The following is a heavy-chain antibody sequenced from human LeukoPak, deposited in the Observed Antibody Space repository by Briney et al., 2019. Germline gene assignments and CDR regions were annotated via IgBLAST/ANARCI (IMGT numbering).Heavy chain of an antibody. CDR3: AKDGGPYYGPRCFDY. CDR2: ISGSGGST. D-gene: IGHD3-10*01. Sequence: PGGSLKLSCAASGFTFSSYAMSWVRQAPGKGLEWVSAISGSGGSTYYADSVKGRFTISRDNSKNTLYLQMNSLRAEDTAVYYCAKDGGPYYGPRCFDYWGQGTLVTVSS. V-gene: IGHV3-23*01. J-gene: IGHJ4*02. CDR1: GFTFSSYA.